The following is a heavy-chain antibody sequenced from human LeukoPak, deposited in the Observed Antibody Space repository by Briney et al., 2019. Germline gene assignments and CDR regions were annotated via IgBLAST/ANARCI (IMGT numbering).Heavy chain of an antibody. J-gene: IGHJ1*01. D-gene: IGHD3-10*01. CDR3: ANSMVRGVTQYFQH. V-gene: IGHV3-23*01. Sequence: GGSLRLSCAVSGFTFSSYAMSWVPQARGKGLEWVSAISGSGGSTYYADSVKGRLTISRDNSKNTLYLQMNSLRAEDTAVYYCANSMVRGVTQYFQHWGQGTLVTVSS. CDR2: ISGSGGST. CDR1: GFTFSSYA.